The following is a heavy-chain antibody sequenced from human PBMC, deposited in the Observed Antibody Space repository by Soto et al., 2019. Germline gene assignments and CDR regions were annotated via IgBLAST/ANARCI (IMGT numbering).Heavy chain of an antibody. J-gene: IGHJ4*02. CDR2: ISSTTNYI. V-gene: IGHV3-21*06. CDR1: GFTFTRYS. CDR3: ARESEDLTSNFAY. Sequence: GGSLRLSCAASGFTFTRYSMNWVRQAPGKGLEWVSSISSTTNYIYYGDSMKGRFTISRDNAKNSLYLEMNSLRAEDTAVYYCARESEDLTSNFAYRGQKTLVPVSS.